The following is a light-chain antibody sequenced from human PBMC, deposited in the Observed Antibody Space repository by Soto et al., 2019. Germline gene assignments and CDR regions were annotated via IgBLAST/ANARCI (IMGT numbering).Light chain of an antibody. CDR1: QSIINH. CDR3: QQIYSSPPR. Sequence: DIQMTQSPSSLSASVEDRVIITCRASQSIINHLNWYQQKPVKAPKLLIFAASSLQSGVPSRFSGSRSGPDVTLTISSLQREDFATYYCQQIYSSPPRFGHGTKVEIK. V-gene: IGKV1-39*01. CDR2: AAS. J-gene: IGKJ1*01.